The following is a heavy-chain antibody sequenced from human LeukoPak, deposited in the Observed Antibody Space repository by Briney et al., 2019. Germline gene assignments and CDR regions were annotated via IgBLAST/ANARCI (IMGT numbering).Heavy chain of an antibody. J-gene: IGHJ4*02. CDR1: GFTFSSYG. V-gene: IGHV3-30*18. D-gene: IGHD2-15*01. CDR2: ISYEGSNK. CDR3: AKDLFSGGPRQYYFDY. Sequence: GGSLRLSCAASGFTFSSYGMHWVRQAPGKGLEWVAVISYEGSNKYYADSVKGRFTISRDNSKNTLYLQMNSLRAEDTAVYYCAKDLFSGGPRQYYFDYWGQGTLVTVSS.